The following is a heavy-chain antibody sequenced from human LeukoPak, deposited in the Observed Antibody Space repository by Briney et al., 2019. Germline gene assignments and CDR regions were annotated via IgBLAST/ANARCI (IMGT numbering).Heavy chain of an antibody. D-gene: IGHD2-2*01. CDR1: GGTFSSYA. Sequence: SVKVSCKASGGTFSSYAISWVRQAPGQGLEWMGGIIPIFGTANYAQKFQGRVTITADESTSTAYMELSSLRSEDTAVYYCARVRVPAAKTPLSYYYYMDVWGKGTTVTVSS. CDR3: ARVRVPAAKTPLSYYYYMDV. CDR2: IIPIFGTA. J-gene: IGHJ6*03. V-gene: IGHV1-69*01.